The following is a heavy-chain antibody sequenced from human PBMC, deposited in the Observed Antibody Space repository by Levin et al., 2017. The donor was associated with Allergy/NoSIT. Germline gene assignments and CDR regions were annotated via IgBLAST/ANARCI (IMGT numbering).Heavy chain of an antibody. V-gene: IGHV3-7*01. CDR1: GFILSNYW. Sequence: GGSLRLSCAASGFILSNYWMSWVRQAPGKRPEWVANIKQDGSEQYYMDSVKGRFTISRDNAKNSLYFQMNSLRAEDTAVYYCARTRNSGTYYYFDFWGQGTLVTVSS. CDR3: ARTRNSGTYYYFDF. CDR2: IKQDGSEQ. J-gene: IGHJ4*02. D-gene: IGHD3-10*01.